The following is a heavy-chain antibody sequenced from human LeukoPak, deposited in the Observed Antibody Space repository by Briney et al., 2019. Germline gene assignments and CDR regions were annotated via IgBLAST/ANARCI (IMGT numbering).Heavy chain of an antibody. J-gene: IGHJ4*02. CDR1: GGTFSSYA. CDR2: ISAYNGNT. D-gene: IGHD6-13*01. Sequence: ASVKVSCKASGGTFSSYAISWVRQAPGQGLEWMGWISAYNGNTNYAQKLQGRVTMTTDTSTSTAYMELRSLRSDDTAVYFCARSSIAAAGPYYTVFDYWGQGTLVTVSS. V-gene: IGHV1-18*01. CDR3: ARSSIAAAGPYYTVFDY.